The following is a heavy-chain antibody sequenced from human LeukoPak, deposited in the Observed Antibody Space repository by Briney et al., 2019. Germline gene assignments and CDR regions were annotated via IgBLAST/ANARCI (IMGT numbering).Heavy chain of an antibody. CDR1: GGTFSSYA. J-gene: IGHJ4*02. CDR3: AREDSGYGHDY. D-gene: IGHD5-12*01. CDR2: IIPIFGTV. V-gene: IGHV1-69*05. Sequence: SVKVSCKASGGTFSSYAISWVRQAPGEGLEWMGGIIPIFGTVNYAQKFQGRVTITTDESTSTAYMELSSLRSEDTAVYYCAREDSGYGHDYWGQGTLVTVSS.